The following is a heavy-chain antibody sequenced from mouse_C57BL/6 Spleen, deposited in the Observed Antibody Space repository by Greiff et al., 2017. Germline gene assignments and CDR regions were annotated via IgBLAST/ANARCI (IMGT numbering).Heavy chain of an antibody. J-gene: IGHJ2*01. CDR1: GYTFTSYW. V-gene: IGHV1-7*01. D-gene: IGHD1-1*01. Sequence: VKLVESGAELAKPGASVKLSCKASGYTFTSYWMHWVKQRPGQGLEWIGYINPSSGYTKYNQKFKDKATLTADKSTSTAYMQLRGLTYEDSAVYNCARIFISEDYFDYWGQGTTLTVSS. CDR3: ARIFISEDYFDY. CDR2: INPSSGYT.